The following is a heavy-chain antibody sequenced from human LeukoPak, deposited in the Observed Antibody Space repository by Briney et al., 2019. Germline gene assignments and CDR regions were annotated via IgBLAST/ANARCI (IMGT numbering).Heavy chain of an antibody. D-gene: IGHD6-6*01. Sequence: PGGSPRLSCAASGFTFSSYAMSWVRQAPGKGLEWVSAISGSGGSTYYADSVKGRFTISRDNSKNTLYLQMNSLRAEDTAVYYCAKSSSIAARGQGGYYYYGMDVWGQGTTVTVSS. CDR1: GFTFSSYA. CDR3: AKSSSIAARGQGGYYYYGMDV. J-gene: IGHJ6*02. CDR2: ISGSGGST. V-gene: IGHV3-23*01.